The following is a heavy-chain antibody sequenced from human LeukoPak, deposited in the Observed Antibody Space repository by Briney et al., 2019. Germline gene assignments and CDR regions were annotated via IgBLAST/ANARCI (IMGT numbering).Heavy chain of an antibody. CDR3: AKDREGLSSGYDLEYFDY. CDR2: IKQDGSEK. J-gene: IGHJ4*02. CDR1: GFSISNYW. Sequence: GGSLRLSCAVSGFSISNYWMTWVRQAPGKGLEWLANIKQDGSEKYYADSAKGRFTISRDNAKNSVYLQMNSLRAEDTAVYYCAKDREGLSSGYDLEYFDYWGQGTLVTVSS. V-gene: IGHV3-7*05. D-gene: IGHD5-12*01.